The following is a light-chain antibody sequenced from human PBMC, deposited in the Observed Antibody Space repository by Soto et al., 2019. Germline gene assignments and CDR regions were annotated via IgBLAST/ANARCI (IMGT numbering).Light chain of an antibody. Sequence: AIQMTQSPSSLSASVGDRVTITCRASQDIRNDLGWFQQKPGKAPKLLINTASTLQSGVSSRFSGSGSGTDFTLTISSLQPEDFATYYCQQYNSYSQTFGQGTKVDIK. CDR3: QQYNSYSQT. J-gene: IGKJ1*01. V-gene: IGKV1-6*01. CDR1: QDIRND. CDR2: TAS.